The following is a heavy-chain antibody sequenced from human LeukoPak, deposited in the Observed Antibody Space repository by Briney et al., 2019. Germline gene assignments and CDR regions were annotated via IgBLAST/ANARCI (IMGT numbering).Heavy chain of an antibody. CDR2: ISYDGSNK. CDR1: GFTFSSYA. CDR3: TTSYYYGSGSYYPRDF. J-gene: IGHJ4*02. D-gene: IGHD3-10*01. V-gene: IGHV3-30-3*01. Sequence: GGSLRLSCAASGFTFSSYAMHWVRQAPGKGLEWVAVISYDGSNKYYADSVKGRFTISRDNSKNTLYLQMNSLRAEDTAVYYCTTSYYYGSGSYYPRDFWGQGTLVTVSS.